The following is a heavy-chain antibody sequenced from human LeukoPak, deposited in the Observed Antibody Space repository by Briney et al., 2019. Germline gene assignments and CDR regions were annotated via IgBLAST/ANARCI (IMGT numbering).Heavy chain of an antibody. D-gene: IGHD1-26*01. V-gene: IGHV3-23*01. J-gene: IGHJ5*02. CDR2: ISGSGGST. CDR3: ARASGSISRSVWFDP. CDR1: GFTFSSYA. Sequence: GGSLRLSCAASGFTFSSYAMSWVRQAPGKGLEWVSAISGSGGSTYYADSVKGRFTISRDNSKNTLYLQMNSLRAEDTAVYYCARASGSISRSVWFDPWGQGTLVTVSS.